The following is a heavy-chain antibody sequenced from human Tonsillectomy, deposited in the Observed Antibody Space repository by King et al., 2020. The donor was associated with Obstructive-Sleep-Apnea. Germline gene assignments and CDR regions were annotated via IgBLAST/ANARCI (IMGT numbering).Heavy chain of an antibody. Sequence: VQLVESGGGLVQPGGSLRLSCAASGFTFDTYAMSWVRQAPGKGLEWVSAISATGASTYYADSVTGRFTISRDNSKDTLYLQMNNLRAEDTAVYFCAKDLSDRTTLIVVVTGYFDLWGRGSLVTVSS. CDR1: GFTFDTYA. J-gene: IGHJ2*01. CDR2: ISATGAST. CDR3: AKDLSDRTTLIVVVTGYFDL. D-gene: IGHD3-22*01. V-gene: IGHV3-23*04.